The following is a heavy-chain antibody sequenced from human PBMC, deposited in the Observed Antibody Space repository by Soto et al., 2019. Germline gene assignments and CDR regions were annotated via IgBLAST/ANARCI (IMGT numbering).Heavy chain of an antibody. V-gene: IGHV4-31*03. CDR3: ARDRRTYGDYFDY. CDR1: GGSISSGGYY. D-gene: IGHD4-17*01. J-gene: IGHJ4*02. CDR2: ISYSGNT. Sequence: QVQLQESGPGLVKPSQTLSLTCTVSGGSISSGGYYWSWIRQHPGKGLEWIGYISYSGNTYYNPSLKSRVTISVDTSKNRFSLKLSSVTAADTAVYYCARDRRTYGDYFDYWGQGTLVTVSS.